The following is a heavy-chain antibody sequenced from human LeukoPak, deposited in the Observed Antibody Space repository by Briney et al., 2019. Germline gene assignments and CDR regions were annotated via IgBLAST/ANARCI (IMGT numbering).Heavy chain of an antibody. V-gene: IGHV3-21*01. CDR1: GFTFSSYS. Sequence: GGSLRLPCAASGFTFSSYSMNWVRQAPGKGLEWVSSISSSSSYIYYADSVKGRFTISRDNAKNSLYLQMNSLRAEDTAVYYCARREMATITFDYWGQGTLVTVSS. CDR2: ISSSSSYI. J-gene: IGHJ4*02. CDR3: ARREMATITFDY. D-gene: IGHD5-24*01.